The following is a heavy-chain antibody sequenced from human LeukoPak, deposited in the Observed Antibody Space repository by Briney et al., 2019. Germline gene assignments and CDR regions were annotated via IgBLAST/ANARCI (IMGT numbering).Heavy chain of an antibody. CDR2: INPNSGGT. D-gene: IGHD2-15*01. CDR1: GYTFTSYG. Sequence: ASVKVSCKASGYTFTSYGISWVRQAPGQGLEWMGWINPNSGGTNYAQKFQGRVTMTRDTSISTAYMELSRLRSDDTAVYYCARRKSGRYCSGGSCYSGYYYYYMDVWGKGTTVTISS. CDR3: ARRKSGRYCSGGSCYSGYYYYYMDV. J-gene: IGHJ6*03. V-gene: IGHV1-2*02.